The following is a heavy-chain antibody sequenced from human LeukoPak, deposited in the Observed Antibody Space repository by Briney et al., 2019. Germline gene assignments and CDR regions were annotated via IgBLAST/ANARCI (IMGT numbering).Heavy chain of an antibody. V-gene: IGHV4-59*01. CDR1: GCSINYYY. J-gene: IGHJ4*02. CDR2: IYYSGST. CDR3: GRNSVYGYPSSPWGIAR. Sequence: PSETLSLTCNVSGCSINYYYWTWIRQPPGKGLEWIGYIYYSGSTKYNASLKSRVTMLVDTSKNQFSLKLTSVTAADTAVEYCGRNSVYGYPSSPWGIARWGQGTLATVYS. D-gene: IGHD7-27*01.